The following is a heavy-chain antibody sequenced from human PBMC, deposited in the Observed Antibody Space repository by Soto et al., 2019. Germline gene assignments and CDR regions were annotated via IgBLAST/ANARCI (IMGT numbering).Heavy chain of an antibody. D-gene: IGHD6-25*01. CDR2: IIPIFGTA. CDR3: ARGRRQARGRYYYYYMDV. CDR1: GGTFSSYA. J-gene: IGHJ6*03. V-gene: IGHV1-69*06. Sequence: SVKVSCKASGGTFSSYAISWVRQAPGQGLEWMGGIIPIFGTANYAQKFQGRVTMTANTSTSTAYMELSSLRSEDTAVYYCARGRRQARGRYYYYYMDVWGKGTTVTVSS.